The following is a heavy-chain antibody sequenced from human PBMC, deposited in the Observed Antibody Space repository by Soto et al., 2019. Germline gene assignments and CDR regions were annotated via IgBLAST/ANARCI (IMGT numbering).Heavy chain of an antibody. CDR1: GITVGSFI. D-gene: IGHD3-3*01. V-gene: IGHV1-69*02. CDR3: TALGA. Sequence: QAQLVQSGAVVKKPGSSVVVSCKASGITVGSFIISWVRQAPGQGLEWMGKTARMFKQTFYARRFEGRVTITADTSANTVYMEPPDLRFEDTAVYYCTALGAWGQGTQVTVS. CDR2: TARMFKQT. J-gene: IGHJ5*02.